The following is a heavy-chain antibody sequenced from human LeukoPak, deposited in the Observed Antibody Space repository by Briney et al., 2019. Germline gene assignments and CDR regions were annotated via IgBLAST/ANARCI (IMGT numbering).Heavy chain of an antibody. CDR1: GYTFTSYA. V-gene: IGHV7-4-1*02. D-gene: IGHD3/OR15-3a*01. CDR3: AREFTRVTWTWFDP. J-gene: IGHJ5*02. Sequence: ASVKVSCKASGYTFTSYAMNWVRQAPGQGLEWMGWTNTNTGNPTYAQGFTGRFVFSLDTSVSTAYLQISSLKAEDTAVYYCAREFTRVTWTWFDPWGQGTLVTVSS. CDR2: TNTNTGNP.